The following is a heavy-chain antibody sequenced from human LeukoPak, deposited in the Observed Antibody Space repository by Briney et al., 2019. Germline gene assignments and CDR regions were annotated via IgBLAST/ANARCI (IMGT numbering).Heavy chain of an antibody. CDR3: SRVDRYHFYMDV. CDR2: VIPIFNTP. CDR1: RDTFNNYV. J-gene: IGHJ6*03. V-gene: IGHV1-69*05. Sequence: ASVKVSCKPSRDTFNNYVITWVRQAPGQGLEWMGGVIPIFNTPNYAQKFQGRVSITTDESTHTSYMELRSLRSEDTAVYYCSRVDRYHFYMDVWGKGTTVTVSS.